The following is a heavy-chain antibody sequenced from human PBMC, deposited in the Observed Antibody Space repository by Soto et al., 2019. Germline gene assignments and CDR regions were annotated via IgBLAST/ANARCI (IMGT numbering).Heavy chain of an antibody. CDR1: GFTFSSYA. CDR2: ISYDGSNK. CDR3: ARDNGLWGYCYCGMDV. D-gene: IGHD2-8*01. Sequence: QVQLVESGGGVVQPGRSLRLSCAASGFTFSSYAMHWVRQAPGKGLEWVAVISYDGSNKYDADSVKGRSTISRDNTKSTMYLQMNSLRAKDTAVDYCARDNGLWGYCYCGMDVWGQGTTVTVSS. V-gene: IGHV3-30-3*01. J-gene: IGHJ6*02.